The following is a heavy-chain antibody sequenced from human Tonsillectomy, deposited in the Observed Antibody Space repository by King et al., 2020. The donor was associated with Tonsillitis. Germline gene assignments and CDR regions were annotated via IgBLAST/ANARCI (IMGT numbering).Heavy chain of an antibody. CDR2: ISGSSGST. V-gene: IGHV3-23*04. D-gene: IGHD3-22*01. CDR3: AKDYYYDSSYYYYYYMDV. Sequence: VQLVESGGDLVQPGGSLRLSCAASGFTFSSYAMSWVRQAPGKGLEWVSSISGSSGSTYYADSVKGRVTISRDNSKNTLYLEMNSLRAEDTAVYYCAKDYYYDSSYYYYYYMDVWGKGTTVTVSS. J-gene: IGHJ6*03. CDR1: GFTFSSYA.